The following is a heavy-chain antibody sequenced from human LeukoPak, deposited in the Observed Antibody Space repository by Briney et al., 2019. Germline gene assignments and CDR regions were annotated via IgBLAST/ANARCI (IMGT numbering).Heavy chain of an antibody. V-gene: IGHV3-23*01. Sequence: GGSLRLSCAASGFTFSSYAMSWVRQAPGKGLEWVSAISGSGGSTYYADSVKGRFTISRDNAKNSLYLQMNSLRAEDTAVYYCARLRGYESLYYYYYYMDVWGKGTTVTISS. CDR2: ISGSGGST. D-gene: IGHD3-16*01. CDR1: GFTFSSYA. J-gene: IGHJ6*03. CDR3: ARLRGYESLYYYYYYMDV.